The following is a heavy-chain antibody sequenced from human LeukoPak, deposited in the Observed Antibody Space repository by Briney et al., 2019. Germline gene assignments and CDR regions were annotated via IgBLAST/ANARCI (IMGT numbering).Heavy chain of an antibody. J-gene: IGHJ5*02. Sequence: SETLSLTCTVSGGSISSSSYYWGWIRQPPGKGLEWIGSIYYSGSTYYNPSLKSRVTISVDTSKNQFSLKLSSVTSADTAVYYCARGPGLNWFDPWGQGTLVTVSS. CDR2: IYYSGST. CDR3: ARGPGLNWFDP. V-gene: IGHV4-39*07. CDR1: GGSISSSSYY.